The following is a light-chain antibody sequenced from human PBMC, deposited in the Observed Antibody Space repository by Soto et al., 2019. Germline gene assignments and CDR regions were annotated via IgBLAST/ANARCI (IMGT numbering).Light chain of an antibody. J-gene: IGKJ1*01. CDR3: QQRSNWPWT. CDR2: DAS. CDR1: QSVSSY. Sequence: EIVLTQSPATLSLSPGERATLSCRASQSVSSYLAWYQQKPGQAPRLLIYDASNRATGIPARFSGSGSGTDFTLTISSLEPADFAVYYCQQRSNWPWTFGQGTKVDIK. V-gene: IGKV3-11*01.